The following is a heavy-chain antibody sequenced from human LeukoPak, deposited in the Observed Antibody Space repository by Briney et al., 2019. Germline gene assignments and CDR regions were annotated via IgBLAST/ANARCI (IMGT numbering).Heavy chain of an antibody. CDR3: ARGGSGSYLRYFDY. Sequence: SETLSLTCTVSGGSISSYYWSWIRQPPGKGLEWIGYIYYSGSTNYNPSLKSRVTISVDTSKNQFSLKLSSVTAADTAVYYCARGGSGSYLRYFDYWGQGTLVTVSS. D-gene: IGHD1-26*01. V-gene: IGHV4-59*01. CDR2: IYYSGST. J-gene: IGHJ4*02. CDR1: GGSISSYY.